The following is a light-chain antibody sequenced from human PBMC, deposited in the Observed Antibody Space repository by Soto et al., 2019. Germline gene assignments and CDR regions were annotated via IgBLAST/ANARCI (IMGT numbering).Light chain of an antibody. CDR3: SSYAGSSNV. CDR2: EVN. V-gene: IGLV2-8*01. CDR1: SSDVGGYNY. Sequence: QSVLTQPPSASGSPGQSVAISCTGISSDVGGYNYVSWYQQHPGKAPKLMIYEVNQPPSGVPDRFSGSKSGNTASLTVSGLQAEDEADYYCSSYAGSSNVFGTGTKVTDL. J-gene: IGLJ1*01.